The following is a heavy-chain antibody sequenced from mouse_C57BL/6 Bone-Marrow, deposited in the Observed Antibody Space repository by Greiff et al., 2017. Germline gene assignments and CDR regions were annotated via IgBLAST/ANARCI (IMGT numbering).Heavy chain of an antibody. J-gene: IGHJ2*01. V-gene: IGHV1-15*01. CDR3: PQLRLFDY. CDR2: IDPETGGT. CDR1: GYTFTDYE. Sequence: VQGVESGAELVRPGASVTLSCKASGYTFTDYEMHWVKQTPVHGLEWIGAIDPETGGTAYNQKFKGKAILTADKSSSTAYMELRSLTSEDSAVYYCPQLRLFDYWGQGTTLTVSS. D-gene: IGHD3-2*02.